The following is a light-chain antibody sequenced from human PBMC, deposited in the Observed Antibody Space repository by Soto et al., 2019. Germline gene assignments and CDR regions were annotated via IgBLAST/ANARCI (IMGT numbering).Light chain of an antibody. Sequence: QSALTQPASVSGSPGQSIAISCTGTRSDVGAYNYVSWYQQHPGKAPKLMISEVTNRPSGVSDRFSGSKSGNTASLAITGLQAEDEADYYCQSYDSRLSNYVFGGGTKLTVL. J-gene: IGLJ1*01. CDR3: QSYDSRLSNYV. CDR1: RSDVGAYNY. V-gene: IGLV2-14*01. CDR2: EVT.